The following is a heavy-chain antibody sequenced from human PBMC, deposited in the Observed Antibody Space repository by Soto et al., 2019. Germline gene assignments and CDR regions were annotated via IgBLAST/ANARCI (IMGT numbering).Heavy chain of an antibody. V-gene: IGHV4-4*02. CDR2: IYQSGST. CDR3: ARASAPMAAAAIFDY. CDR1: GGAISSSKW. Sequence: QVQLQESGPGLVKPSGTLSLTCAVSGGAISSSKWWSWVRQPPGKGLEWIGEIYQSGSTNYNPSRETRVRLSVDKSRTQVSLKLTYVSAADTAVYYCARASAPMAAAAIFDYWGQGTLVTVSS. D-gene: IGHD6-13*01. J-gene: IGHJ4*02.